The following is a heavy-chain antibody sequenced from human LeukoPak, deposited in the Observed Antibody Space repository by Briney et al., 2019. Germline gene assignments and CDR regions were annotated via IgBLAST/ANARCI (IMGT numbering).Heavy chain of an antibody. D-gene: IGHD3-22*01. CDR3: ARVRRVGSSGYYYYFDY. CDR2: IYCSGST. Sequence: SETLSLTCTVSGGSISSSSYYWGWIRQPPGKGLEWIGSIYCSGSTYYNPSLKSRVTISVDTSKNQFSLKLSSVAAADTAVYYCARVRRVGSSGYYYYFDYWGQGTLVTVSS. V-gene: IGHV4-39*07. J-gene: IGHJ4*02. CDR1: GGSISSSSYY.